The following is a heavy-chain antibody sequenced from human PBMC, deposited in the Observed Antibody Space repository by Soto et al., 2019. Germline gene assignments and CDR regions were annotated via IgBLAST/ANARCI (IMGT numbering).Heavy chain of an antibody. CDR3: AKDHVPVEVAQGLPVPFDY. CDR1: GFTFSSYG. V-gene: IGHV3-30*18. CDR2: ISYDGSNK. D-gene: IGHD2-15*01. J-gene: IGHJ4*02. Sequence: QVQLVESGGGVVQPGRSLRLSCAASGFTFSSYGMHWVRQAPGKGLEWVAVISYDGSNKYYADSVKGRFTISRDNSKNPLYLQMNSLRAEDTAVYYCAKDHVPVEVAQGLPVPFDYWGQGTLVTVSS.